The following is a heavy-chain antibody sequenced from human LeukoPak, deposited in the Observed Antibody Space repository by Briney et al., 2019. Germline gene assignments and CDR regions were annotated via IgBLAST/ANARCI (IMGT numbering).Heavy chain of an antibody. Sequence: SVKVSCKASGYTFTSYYMHWVRQAPGQGLEWMGGIIPIFGTANYAQKFQGRVTITADKSTSTAYMELSSLRSEDTAVYYCARDLVPRITMVRGVIGWFDPWGQGTLVTVSS. CDR3: ARDLVPRITMVRGVIGWFDP. D-gene: IGHD3-10*01. CDR2: IIPIFGTA. CDR1: GYTFTSYY. V-gene: IGHV1-69*06. J-gene: IGHJ5*02.